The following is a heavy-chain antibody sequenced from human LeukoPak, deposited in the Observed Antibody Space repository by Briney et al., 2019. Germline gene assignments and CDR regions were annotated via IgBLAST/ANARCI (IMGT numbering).Heavy chain of an antibody. CDR3: AKDLLYYDILTGYSPRDY. CDR1: GFKFSKYG. Sequence: GGSLRLSCAASGFKFSKYGMNWVRQAPGLGLEWVSGIRDTGGSTYYADSVRGRFTISRDNSKKTVYLHMNSLRAEDTAVYYCAKDLLYYDILTGYSPRDYWGQGTLVTVSS. V-gene: IGHV3-23*01. CDR2: IRDTGGST. J-gene: IGHJ4*02. D-gene: IGHD3-9*01.